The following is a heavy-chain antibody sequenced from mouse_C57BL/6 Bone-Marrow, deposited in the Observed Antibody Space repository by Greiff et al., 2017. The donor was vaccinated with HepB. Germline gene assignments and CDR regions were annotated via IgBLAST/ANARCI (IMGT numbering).Heavy chain of an antibody. CDR3: ARRRLRSRAY. Sequence: VQLQQPGAELVKPGASVKLSCKASGYTFTSYWMHWVKQRPGQGLEWIGMIHPNSGSTNYNEKFKSQATLTVDKSSSTAYMQLSSLTSEDSAVYYCARRRLRSRAYWGQGTLVTVSA. V-gene: IGHV1-64*01. CDR1: GYTFTSYW. J-gene: IGHJ3*01. D-gene: IGHD2-4*01. CDR2: IHPNSGST.